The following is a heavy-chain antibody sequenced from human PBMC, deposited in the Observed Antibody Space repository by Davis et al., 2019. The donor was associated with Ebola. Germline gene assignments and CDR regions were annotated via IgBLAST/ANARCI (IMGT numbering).Heavy chain of an antibody. D-gene: IGHD3-3*01. CDR3: ARGGLRFLEWLLYGMDV. CDR2: IYYSGST. Sequence: SETLSLTCTVSGGSISSYYWSWIRQPPGKGLEWIGYIYYSGSTYYNPSLKSRVTISVDTSQNQFSLKLSSVTAADTAVYYCARGGLRFLEWLLYGMDVWGQGTTVTVSS. J-gene: IGHJ6*02. CDR1: GGSISSYY. V-gene: IGHV4-59*12.